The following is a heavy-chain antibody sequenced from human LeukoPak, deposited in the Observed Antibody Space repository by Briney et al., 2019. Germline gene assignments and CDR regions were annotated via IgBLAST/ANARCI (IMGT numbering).Heavy chain of an antibody. J-gene: IGHJ6*03. Sequence: PSDTLSLTCTVSSGSISDYYWSLIRQPPGRGLEWIGYIYYRGNTNSNPSLKSRVTISVDTSKNHFSLKLNSVTATDTAVYYCAGGLFYPSYMDVWGKGTTVIVSS. CDR3: AGGLFYPSYMDV. CDR2: IYYRGNT. CDR1: SGSISDYY. V-gene: IGHV4-59*12.